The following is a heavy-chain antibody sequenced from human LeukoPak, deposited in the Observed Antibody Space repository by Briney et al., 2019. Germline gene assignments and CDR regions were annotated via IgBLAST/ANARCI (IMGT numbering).Heavy chain of an antibody. J-gene: IGHJ3*02. CDR3: ATGKWELPNDAFDI. V-gene: IGHV1-24*01. CDR1: GYTLTELS. Sequence: GASVKVSCKVSGYTLTELSMHWVRQAPGKGLEWMGGFDPEDGETINAQKFQGRVTMTEDTSTDTAYMELSSLRSEDTAVYYCATGKWELPNDAFDIWGQGTMVTVSS. D-gene: IGHD1-26*01. CDR2: FDPEDGET.